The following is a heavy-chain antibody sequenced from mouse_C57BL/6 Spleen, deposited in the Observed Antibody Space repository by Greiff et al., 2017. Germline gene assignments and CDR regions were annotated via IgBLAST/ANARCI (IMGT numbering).Heavy chain of an antibody. V-gene: IGHV1-82*01. CDR3: APDYGRDFDV. CDR2: IYPGGGDT. J-gene: IGHJ1*03. CDR1: GYAFSSSW. Sequence: VQLQQSGPELVKPGASVKISCKASGYAFSSSWMNWVKQRPGQGLEWIGRIYPGGGDTNYNGKFKGKATLTADKSSSTAYMQLSSLTAEDSAVYFGAPDYGRDFDVWGTGTTVTVAS. D-gene: IGHD2-4*01.